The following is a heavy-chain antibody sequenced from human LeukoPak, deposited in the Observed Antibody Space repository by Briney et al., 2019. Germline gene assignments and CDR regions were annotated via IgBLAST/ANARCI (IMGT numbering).Heavy chain of an antibody. CDR2: ISSDGTNK. Sequence: GGSLRLSCAASGFTFSGYTMHWVRQAPGKGLEWVAVISSDGTNKYYADSVKGRFTISRDNSKNTLYLQMNSLRAEDTAVYYCAKFGGYCSSTSCYRRDFDYWGQGTLVTVSS. CDR1: GFTFSGYT. CDR3: AKFGGYCSSTSCYRRDFDY. V-gene: IGHV3-30*07. J-gene: IGHJ4*02. D-gene: IGHD2-2*02.